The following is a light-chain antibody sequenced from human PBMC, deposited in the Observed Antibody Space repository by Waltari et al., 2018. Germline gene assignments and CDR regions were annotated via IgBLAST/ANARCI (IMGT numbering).Light chain of an antibody. V-gene: IGKV3-11*01. CDR2: DAS. Sequence: EIVLTQSPATLPLSPGERATLSCRASKSVSSYLAWYQQKPGQAPRLLIYDASNRATGIPARFSGSGSGTDFTLTISSLEPEDFAVYYCQQRSNWPPRYTFGQGTKLEIK. J-gene: IGKJ2*01. CDR1: KSVSSY. CDR3: QQRSNWPPRYT.